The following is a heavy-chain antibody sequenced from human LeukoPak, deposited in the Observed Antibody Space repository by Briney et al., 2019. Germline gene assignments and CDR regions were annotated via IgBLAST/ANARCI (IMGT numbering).Heavy chain of an antibody. V-gene: IGHV1-69*05. CDR2: IIPIFGTA. Sequence: ASVKVSCKASGGTFSSYAISWVRQAPGQGLEWMGGIIPIFGTANYAQKFQGRVTITTDESTSTAYMELSSLRSEDTAVYYCARGPRSPYYYYYYMDVWGKGTTVTVSS. CDR3: ARGPRSPYYYYYYMDV. D-gene: IGHD1-14*01. J-gene: IGHJ6*03. CDR1: GGTFSSYA.